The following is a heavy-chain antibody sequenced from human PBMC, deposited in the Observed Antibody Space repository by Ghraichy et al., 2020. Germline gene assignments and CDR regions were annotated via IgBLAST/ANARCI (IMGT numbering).Heavy chain of an antibody. Sequence: SGPTLVKPTQTLTLTCTFSGFSLSTTGVGVGWIRQPPGKALEWLALIYWDDDRRYSPSLKSRLTITKDTSKNQVVLTMINMDPVDSATYYCAYESISLVQGVIRAVSFDYWGQGSLVSVSS. V-gene: IGHV2-5*02. CDR1: GFSLSTTGVG. CDR3: AYESISLVQGVIRAVSFDY. J-gene: IGHJ4*02. D-gene: IGHD3-10*01. CDR2: IYWDDDR.